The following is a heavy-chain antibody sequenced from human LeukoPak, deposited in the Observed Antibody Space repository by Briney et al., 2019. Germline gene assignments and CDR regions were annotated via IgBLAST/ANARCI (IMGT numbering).Heavy chain of an antibody. D-gene: IGHD3-22*01. J-gene: IGHJ1*01. Sequence: ASVKVSCKASGYTFTGYYMHWVRQAPGQGLEWMGWVNPNSGGTNYAQKFQGRVTMTRDTSISTAYMELSRLRSDDTAVYYCARDGVGYYDSSGYYYFQHWGQGTLVTVSS. V-gene: IGHV1-2*02. CDR2: VNPNSGGT. CDR3: ARDGVGYYDSSGYYYFQH. CDR1: GYTFTGYY.